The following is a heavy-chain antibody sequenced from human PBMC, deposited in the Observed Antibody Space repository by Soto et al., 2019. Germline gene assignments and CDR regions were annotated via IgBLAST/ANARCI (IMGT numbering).Heavy chain of an antibody. V-gene: IGHV1-69*06. CDR3: ATDQVNNIAAAGQFDY. D-gene: IGHD6-13*01. J-gene: IGHJ4*02. Sequence: QVQLVQSGAEVKKPGSSVTVSCTASGGTFSSYAISWVRQAPGHGLEWVGVITPMYGTTNFAHKFQGRVTISADKSTSTAYMELRSLRSEDTAVYYCATDQVNNIAAAGQFDYWGQGTLVTVSS. CDR1: GGTFSSYA. CDR2: ITPMYGTT.